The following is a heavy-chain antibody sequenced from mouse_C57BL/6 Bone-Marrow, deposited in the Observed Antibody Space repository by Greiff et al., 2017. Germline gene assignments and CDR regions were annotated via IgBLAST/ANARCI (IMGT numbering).Heavy chain of an antibody. CDR2: FHPYNDDT. Sequence: VKLQESGAELVKPGASVKMSCKASGYTFTTYPIEWVKQTHGKSLEWIGNFHPYNDDTKYNEKFKGKATLTVETSSNTVYFKLSQLTSDNSAVDDSSRCNTVLYYFDYWGQGTTLTVSS. CDR3: SRCNTVLYYFDY. V-gene: IGHV1-47*01. J-gene: IGHJ2*01. D-gene: IGHD5-1-1*01. CDR1: GYTFTTYP.